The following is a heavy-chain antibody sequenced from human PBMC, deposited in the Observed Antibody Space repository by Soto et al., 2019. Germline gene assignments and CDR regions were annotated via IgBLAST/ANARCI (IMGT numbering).Heavy chain of an antibody. CDR1: GGSISSGGYY. Sequence: SETLSLTCTVSGGSISSGGYYWGCIRQHPGKGLEWIGYIYYSGSTYYNPSLKSRVTISVDTSKNQFSLKLSSVTAADTAVYYCARDSRDAFDIWGQGTMVTVSS. CDR2: IYYSGST. CDR3: ARDSRDAFDI. J-gene: IGHJ3*02. V-gene: IGHV4-31*03.